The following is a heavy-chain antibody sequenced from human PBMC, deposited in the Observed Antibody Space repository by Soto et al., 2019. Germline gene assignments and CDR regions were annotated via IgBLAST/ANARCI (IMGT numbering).Heavy chain of an antibody. CDR3: ARARGISYCFVYFDY. J-gene: IGHJ4*02. CDR2: IIPILGIA. D-gene: IGHD5-18*01. Sequence: QVQLVQSGAEVKKPGSSVKVSCKASGGTFSSYTISWVRQAPGQGLEWMGRIIPILGIANYAQKFQGRVTITADKSTSTGYNEAESLGSGGTAGDLRARARGISYCFVYFDYWGQGTLVTVSS. V-gene: IGHV1-69*02. CDR1: GGTFSSYT.